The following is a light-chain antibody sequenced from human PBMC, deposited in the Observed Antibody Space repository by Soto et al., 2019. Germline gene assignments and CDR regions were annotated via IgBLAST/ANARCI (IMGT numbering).Light chain of an antibody. CDR2: EVT. Sequence: QSVLTQPASVSGSPGQSITISCTGTSSDVGSYNLVSWYQHLPGKAPKLMIFEVTKRPSGVSTRFSGSKSGNTASLTISGLQAEDEADYYCSSYAGSSIFVVFGGGTTLTVL. CDR1: SSDVGSYNL. CDR3: SSYAGSSIFVV. V-gene: IGLV2-23*02. J-gene: IGLJ2*01.